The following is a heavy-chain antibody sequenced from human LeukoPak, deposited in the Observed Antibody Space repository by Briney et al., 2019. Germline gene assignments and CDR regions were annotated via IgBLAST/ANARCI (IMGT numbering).Heavy chain of an antibody. CDR1: DGSISSYY. D-gene: IGHD3-10*01. CDR2: MYTSGST. Sequence: SETLSLTCTVSDGSISSYYWRWIRQPAGKGLEWIGRMYTSGSTNYNPSLKSRVTMSVDTSKNQFSLKLSSETAADTAVYYCARDRAYSDYKGTTYYFDYWGQGTLVTVSS. CDR3: ARDRAYSDYKGTTYYFDY. J-gene: IGHJ4*02. V-gene: IGHV4-4*07.